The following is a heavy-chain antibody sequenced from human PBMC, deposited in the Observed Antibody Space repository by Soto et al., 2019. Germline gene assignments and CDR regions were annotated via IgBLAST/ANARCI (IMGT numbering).Heavy chain of an antibody. CDR1: GFTFRSYV. D-gene: IGHD3-16*01. J-gene: IGHJ4*02. V-gene: IGHV3-30*19. CDR3: ARWGTTGGLDV. Sequence: QVQMVESGGGVVQPGASLRLSCVGSGFTFRSYVIHWVRQAPGKGLEWVALTSYDGSNKYYDDSVKGRFTISRDNSRNTVDLHMDSLRLEDTALYYCARWGTTGGLDVWGQGTLVSVSS. CDR2: TSYDGSNK.